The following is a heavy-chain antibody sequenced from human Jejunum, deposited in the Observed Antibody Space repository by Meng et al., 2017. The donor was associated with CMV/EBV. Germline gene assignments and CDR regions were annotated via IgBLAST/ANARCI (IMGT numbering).Heavy chain of an antibody. V-gene: IGHV1-18*01. Sequence: FTYYTISWVRQAPGQVLEWMRWISAYNGDTTYARNLRGRVTMTTDTSTTTAYMELRSLRSDDTAVYYCARDLQYCGSTSCYDDCFDPWGQGTLVTVSS. J-gene: IGHJ5*02. CDR3: ARDLQYCGSTSCYDDCFDP. D-gene: IGHD2-2*01. CDR2: ISAYNGDT. CDR1: FTYYT.